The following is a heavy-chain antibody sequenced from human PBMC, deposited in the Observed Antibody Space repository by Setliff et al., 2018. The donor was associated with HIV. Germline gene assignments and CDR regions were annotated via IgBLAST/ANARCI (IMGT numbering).Heavy chain of an antibody. CDR3: AADRHYYTSGSYHN. D-gene: IGHD3-10*01. J-gene: IGHJ4*02. CDR2: FDPEDGET. V-gene: IGHV1-24*01. CDR1: GYTLTELS. Sequence: ASVKVSCKLSGYTLTELSMHWARQAPGKGLEWMGSFDPEDGETVYAQKFQGRVTMTEDTSTDTAYMELSSLRSEDTAVYYCAADRHYYTSGSYHNWGQGTLVTVSS.